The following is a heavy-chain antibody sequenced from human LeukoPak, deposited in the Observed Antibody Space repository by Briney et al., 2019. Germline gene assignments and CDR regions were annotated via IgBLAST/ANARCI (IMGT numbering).Heavy chain of an antibody. CDR1: GGTFSSYA. D-gene: IGHD3-10*01. CDR2: IIAILGTA. V-gene: IGHV1-69*13. CDR3: ASFRKGTMVRGVIYIPYYYMDV. J-gene: IGHJ6*03. Sequence: GAAVKVSCKASGGTFSSYAISWVRQAPGQGLEWMGGIIAILGTANYAQKFQGRVTITADESTSTAYMEMSSLRSEDTVVYYCASFRKGTMVRGVIYIPYYYMDVWGKGTTVTISS.